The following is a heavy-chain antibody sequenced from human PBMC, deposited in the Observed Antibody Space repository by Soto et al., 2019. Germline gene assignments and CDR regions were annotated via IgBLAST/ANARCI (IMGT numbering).Heavy chain of an antibody. V-gene: IGHV4-34*01. CDR1: GGSFSGYY. CDR2: INHIGGT. J-gene: IGHJ4*02. Sequence: PSETLSLTCGVHGGSFSGYYWSWIRQPPGKGLEWIGEINHIGGTNYNPSLKSRVTISVDRSKNQFSLKLSSVTAADTALYYCSRWGGYSSDYWGQGILVTVSS. CDR3: SRWGGYSSDY. D-gene: IGHD5-12*01.